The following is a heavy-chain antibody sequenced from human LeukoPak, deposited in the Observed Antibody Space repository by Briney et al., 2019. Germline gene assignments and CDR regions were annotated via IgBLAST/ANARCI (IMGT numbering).Heavy chain of an antibody. Sequence: PSETLSLTCTVSGGSISSSIYHWGWIRQTPGKGLEWIGSISYSGSTYYNASLKSRVTISVDTSKNQFSLNLSSVTAADTAVYYCARANSVFAQCWFDPWGQGTLLTVSS. CDR3: ARANSVFAQCWFDP. J-gene: IGHJ5*02. CDR1: GGSISSSIYH. CDR2: ISYSGST. V-gene: IGHV4-39*01. D-gene: IGHD2-21*01.